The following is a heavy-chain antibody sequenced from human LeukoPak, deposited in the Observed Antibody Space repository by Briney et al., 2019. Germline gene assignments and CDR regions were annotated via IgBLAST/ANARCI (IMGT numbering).Heavy chain of an antibody. CDR1: GFTFSSYA. Sequence: GGSLRLSCVASGFTFSSYAMSWVRQAPGKGLEWVSAISGSGGSTYYADSVKGRFTISRDNSKNTLYLQMNSLRAEDTAVYYCAKNGDIVVVPTANTGDFDYWGQGTLVTVSS. CDR2: ISGSGGST. D-gene: IGHD2-2*01. CDR3: AKNGDIVVVPTANTGDFDY. J-gene: IGHJ4*02. V-gene: IGHV3-23*01.